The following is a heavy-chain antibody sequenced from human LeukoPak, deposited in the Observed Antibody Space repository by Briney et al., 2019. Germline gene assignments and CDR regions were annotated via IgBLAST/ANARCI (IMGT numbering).Heavy chain of an antibody. V-gene: IGHV3-30*03. CDR2: ISYDGSNK. J-gene: IGHJ4*02. Sequence: PGGSLRLSCAASGFTFSSYGMHWVRQAPGKGLEWVAVISYDGSNKYYADSVKGRFTISRDNSKNTLYLQMNSLRAEDTAVYYCARAKQWLAQGLIDYWGQGTLVTVSS. D-gene: IGHD6-19*01. CDR1: GFTFSSYG. CDR3: ARAKQWLAQGLIDY.